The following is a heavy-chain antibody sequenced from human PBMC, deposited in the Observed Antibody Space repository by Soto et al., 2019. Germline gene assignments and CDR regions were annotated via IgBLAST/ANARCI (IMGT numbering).Heavy chain of an antibody. J-gene: IGHJ4*01. D-gene: IGHD6-6*01. Sequence: ASVKVSCKASGYTFTAYYMHWVRQAPGQGLEWMGWVNPNSGGTNYAQKFQGRVTMTRDTSITTAYMELSRLRSDDTAVYYCARSIAARRTVDYWGQGTMVTVYS. CDR2: VNPNSGGT. CDR1: GYTFTAYY. V-gene: IGHV1-2*02. CDR3: ARSIAARRTVDY.